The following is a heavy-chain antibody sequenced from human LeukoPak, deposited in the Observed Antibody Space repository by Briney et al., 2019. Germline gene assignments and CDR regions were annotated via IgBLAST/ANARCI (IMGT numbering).Heavy chain of an antibody. CDR1: GDSISSYY. Sequence: PSETLSLTCTVSGDSISSYYWSWIRQPPGKGLEWIGYIYHSGSTNYNPSLKSRVTISADTSKDQFSLKLASVTAADTAVYYCAGGTFDGPLYGTYWYFHVWGRGTLVTVSS. CDR3: AGGTFDGPLYGTYWYFHV. V-gene: IGHV4-59*01. CDR2: IYHSGST. D-gene: IGHD1-14*01. J-gene: IGHJ2*01.